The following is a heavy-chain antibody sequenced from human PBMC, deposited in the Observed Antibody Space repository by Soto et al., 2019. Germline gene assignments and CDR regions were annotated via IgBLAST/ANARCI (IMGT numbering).Heavy chain of an antibody. J-gene: IGHJ6*02. CDR1: GGSISSGGYY. CDR3: ARIVVVGYGMDV. D-gene: IGHD2-21*01. CDR2: IYYSGST. V-gene: IGHV4-30-4*08. Sequence: PSETLSLTCTVSGGSISSGGYYWSWIRQHPGKGLEWIGYIYYSGSTYYSPSLKSRVTISVDTSKNQFSLKLSSVTAADTAVYYCARIVVVGYGMDVWGQGTTVTVSS.